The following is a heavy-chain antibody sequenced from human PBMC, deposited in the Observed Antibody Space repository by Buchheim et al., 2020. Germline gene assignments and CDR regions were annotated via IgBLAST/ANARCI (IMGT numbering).Heavy chain of an antibody. CDR1: GYSFTSHY. CDR2: INTARGDT. V-gene: IGHV1-3*04. J-gene: IGHJ5*02. Sequence: QVQLVQSGAEVRDPGAPVKVSCKASGYSFTSHYMHWVRQAPGQSLEWMGWINTARGDTKTSQRLQGRVTMSRDTFAATAYMELTGLKFEDTAVYYCARGTGTSWFDRWGQGTL. CDR3: ARGTGTSWFDR. D-gene: IGHD1-7*01.